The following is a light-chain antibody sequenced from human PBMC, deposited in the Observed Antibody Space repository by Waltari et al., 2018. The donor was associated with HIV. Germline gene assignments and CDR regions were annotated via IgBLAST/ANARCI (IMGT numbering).Light chain of an antibody. Sequence: DIVMTQSPDSLAVSLGERATINCKSSQSILYNSNNKNYLAWYQQKPRQPPKLLIYWASTRESGVLDRFSGSGSGTDFTLTISSLQAEDVAVYYCQQYYSPTWTFGQGTKVEIK. CDR3: QQYYSPTWT. J-gene: IGKJ1*01. CDR1: QSILYNSNNKNY. V-gene: IGKV4-1*01. CDR2: WAS.